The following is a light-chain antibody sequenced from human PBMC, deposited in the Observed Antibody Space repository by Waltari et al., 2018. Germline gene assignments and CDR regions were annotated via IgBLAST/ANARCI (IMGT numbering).Light chain of an antibody. CDR3: QAWDSGSYVV. CDR1: NLESKF. V-gene: IGLV3-1*01. CDR2: QDN. J-gene: IGLJ2*01. Sequence: SYDLTQPPALSVSPGEPATLTCSGENLESKFVYWYQQKAGQSPVLVVFQDNKRPPGIPERFSGSNSGSTATLIISGSQAMDEADYYCQAWDSGSYVVFGGGTKLTVL.